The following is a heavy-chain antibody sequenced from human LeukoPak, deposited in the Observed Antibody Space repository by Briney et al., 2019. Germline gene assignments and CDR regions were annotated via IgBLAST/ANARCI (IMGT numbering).Heavy chain of an antibody. Sequence: GGSLRLSCAASGFTVSSNYMSWVRQAPGKGLEWVSVFYSGGSTYYADSVKGRFTGSRDNSKNTLYLQMNSLRAEDTAVYYCARAETMGAGSLDVWGQGTTVTVSS. D-gene: IGHD1-26*01. V-gene: IGHV3-66*01. J-gene: IGHJ6*02. CDR1: GFTVSSNY. CDR2: FYSGGST. CDR3: ARAETMGAGSLDV.